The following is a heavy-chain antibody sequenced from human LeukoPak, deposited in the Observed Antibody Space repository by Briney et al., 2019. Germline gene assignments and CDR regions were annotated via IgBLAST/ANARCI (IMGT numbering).Heavy chain of an antibody. D-gene: IGHD6-6*01. V-gene: IGHV3-15*01. CDR2: IKSKIDGGIT. J-gene: IGHJ4*02. Sequence: GGSLRLSCGASGLTFRNAWMTWVRQAPGKGLEWVGRIKSKIDGGITDYAAPVRGRFTISRDDSKNTLFLQMNSLKTEDTAVYYCTTSSSPAVFGYWGQGTLVTVSS. CDR3: TTSSSPAVFGY. CDR1: GLTFRNAW.